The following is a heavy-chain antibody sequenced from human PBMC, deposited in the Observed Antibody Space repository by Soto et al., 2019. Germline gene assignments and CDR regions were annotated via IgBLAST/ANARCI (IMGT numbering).Heavy chain of an antibody. J-gene: IGHJ4*02. CDR1: GFTFTKYS. CDR2: ISYSGGTK. D-gene: IGHD2-15*01. V-gene: IGHV3-48*02. CDR3: VRAVVVVVGSTAENFDH. Sequence: GGSLRLSCVTSGFTFTKYSMNCVRQAPGKGLEWVSYISYSGGTKYYADSVKGRYASSRDDAKNSVYLQMNSLRDEDTAFYYCVRAVVVVVGSTAENFDHWGQGTLVTVSS.